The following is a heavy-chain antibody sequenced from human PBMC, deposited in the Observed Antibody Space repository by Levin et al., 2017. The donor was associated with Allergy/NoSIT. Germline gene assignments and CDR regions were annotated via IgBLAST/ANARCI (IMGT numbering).Heavy chain of an antibody. D-gene: IGHD5-12*01. J-gene: IGHJ4*02. CDR3: AKALVQYSGYVDY. CDR2: IGVSGADT. V-gene: IGHV3-23*01. Sequence: ETLSLTCAASGFTFSSYTMSWVRQAPGKGLEWVSAIGVSGADTYYADSVKGRFTISRDNSKNTLYLQMNSLRAEDTAVYYCAKALVQYSGYVDYWGQGTLVTVSS. CDR1: GFTFSSYT.